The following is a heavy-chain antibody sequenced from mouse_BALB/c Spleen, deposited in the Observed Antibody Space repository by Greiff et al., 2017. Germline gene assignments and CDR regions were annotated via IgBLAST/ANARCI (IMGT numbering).Heavy chain of an antibody. CDR1: GFTFSSFG. V-gene: IGHV5-17*02. Sequence: EVQRVESGGGLVQPGGSRKLSCAASGFTFSSFGMHWVRQAPEKGLEWVAYISSGSSTIYYADTVKGRFTISRDNPKNTLFLQMTSLRSEDTAMYYCARSGYRYDYAMDYWGQGTSGTVAA. CDR2: ISSGSSTI. CDR3: ARSGYRYDYAMDY. D-gene: IGHD2-14*01. J-gene: IGHJ4*01.